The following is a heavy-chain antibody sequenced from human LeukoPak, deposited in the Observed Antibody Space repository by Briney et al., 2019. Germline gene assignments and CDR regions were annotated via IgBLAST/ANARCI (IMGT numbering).Heavy chain of an antibody. Sequence: GGSLRLSCAASGFTFSSYWMHWVRQAPGKGLVWASRINSDGSSTSYADSVKGRFTISRDNAKNTLYLQMNSLRAEDTAVYYCARDLKGRVTRNSNYFDYWGQGTLVTVSS. CDR3: ARDLKGRVTRNSNYFDY. CDR2: INSDGSST. CDR1: GFTFSSYW. D-gene: IGHD2-15*01. J-gene: IGHJ4*02. V-gene: IGHV3-74*01.